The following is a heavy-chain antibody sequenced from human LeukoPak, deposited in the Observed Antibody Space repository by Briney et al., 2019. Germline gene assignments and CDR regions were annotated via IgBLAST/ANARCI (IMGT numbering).Heavy chain of an antibody. V-gene: IGHV3-30*02. CDR2: IRYDGSNK. J-gene: IGHJ4*02. Sequence: PGGSLRLSCAASGFTFSSYGMHWVRQAPGKGLEWVAFIRYDGSNKYYADSVKGRFTISRDNSKNTLYLQMNSLRAEDTAVYYRARRVQYYFDYWGQGTLVTASS. D-gene: IGHD4-11*01. CDR3: ARRVQYYFDY. CDR1: GFTFSSYG.